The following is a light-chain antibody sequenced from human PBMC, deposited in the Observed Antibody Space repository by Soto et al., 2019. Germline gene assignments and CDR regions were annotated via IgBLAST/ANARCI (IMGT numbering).Light chain of an antibody. Sequence: NQVNPYSSTLSATVGERVAITCRASQSITNRLAWYQLKPGKAPKVLIYDALNLESGVPSRFSGSGYGTEFTLTIRSLQPDDFATYCCQHYGGMWTFGQGTKVDIK. CDR1: QSITNR. J-gene: IGKJ1*01. CDR3: QHYGGMWT. CDR2: DAL. V-gene: IGKV1-5*01.